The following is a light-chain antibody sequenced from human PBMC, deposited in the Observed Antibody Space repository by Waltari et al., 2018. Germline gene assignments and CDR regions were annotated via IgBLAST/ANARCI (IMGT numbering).Light chain of an antibody. Sequence: EIVLTQSPGTLSLSPGERATLSCRASQSVDNTYLAWYQKKPGQAPRLLIFAASSRATGIPDRFRGGGSGTDFTLTISRLEPEDFAVYYCQQYGGSLPYTFGQGTKLEIK. V-gene: IGKV3-20*01. J-gene: IGKJ2*01. CDR3: QQYGGSLPYT. CDR1: QSVDNTY. CDR2: AAS.